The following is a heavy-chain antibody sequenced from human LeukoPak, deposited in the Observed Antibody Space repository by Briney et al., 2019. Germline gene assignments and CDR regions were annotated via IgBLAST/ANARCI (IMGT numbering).Heavy chain of an antibody. CDR3: HVSWGIVVVPAAIGVGLGDY. D-gene: IGHD2-2*02. J-gene: IGHJ4*02. V-gene: IGHV1-46*01. CDR1: GYTFTSYY. Sequence: ASVKVSCKASGYTFTSYYMHWVRQAPGQGLECMGIINPSGGSTSYAQKFQGGVTMTRDTSTSTVYMELSSLRSEDTAVYYCHVSWGIVVVPAAIGVGLGDYWGQGTLVTVSS. CDR2: INPSGGST.